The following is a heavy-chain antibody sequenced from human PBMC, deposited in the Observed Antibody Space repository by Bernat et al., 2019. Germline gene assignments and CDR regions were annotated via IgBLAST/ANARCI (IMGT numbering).Heavy chain of an antibody. CDR2: ISSSSYI. V-gene: IGHV3-21*01. CDR1: GFTFSSYS. D-gene: IGHD3-22*01. J-gene: IGHJ3*02. Sequence: EVQLVESGGGLVKPGGSLRLSCAASGFTFSSYSMNWVRQAPGKGLEWVSSISSSSYIYYADSVKGRFTISRDNAKNSLYLQMNSLRAEDTAVYYCARENGGITMIVVVPDAFDIWGQGTMVTVSS. CDR3: ARENGGITMIVVVPDAFDI.